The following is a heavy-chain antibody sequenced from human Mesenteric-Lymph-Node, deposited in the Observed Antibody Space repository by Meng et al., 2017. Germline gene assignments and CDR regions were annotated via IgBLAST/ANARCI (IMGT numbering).Heavy chain of an antibody. CDR2: ISSSGSTI. J-gene: IGHJ4*02. CDR3: ARGYPYYYDSSGYSYDY. D-gene: IGHD3-22*01. V-gene: IGHV3-48*03. CDR1: GFSFSNFG. Sequence: GESLKISCEAAGFSFSNFGMNWVRHAPGKGLEWVSNISSSGSTIYYADAVKGQFTISRDNAKNSLYLQMNNLRAEDTAVYYCARGYPYYYDSSGYSYDYWGQGTLVTVSS.